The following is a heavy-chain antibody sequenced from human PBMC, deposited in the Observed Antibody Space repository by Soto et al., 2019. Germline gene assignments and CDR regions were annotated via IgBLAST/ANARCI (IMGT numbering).Heavy chain of an antibody. V-gene: IGHV1-69*02. CDR3: AGGYCSGGSCSDAFDI. D-gene: IGHD2-15*01. J-gene: IGHJ3*02. CDR2: IIPILGIA. CDR1: GGTFSSYT. Sequence: SVKVSCKASGGTFSSYTISWVRQAPGQGLEWMGRIIPILGIANYAQKFQGRVTITADKSTSTAYMELSSLRSEDTAVYYCAGGYCSGGSCSDAFDIWGQGTMVTVSS.